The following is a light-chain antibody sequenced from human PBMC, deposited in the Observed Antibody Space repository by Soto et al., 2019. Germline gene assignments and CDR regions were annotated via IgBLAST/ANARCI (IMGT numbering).Light chain of an antibody. CDR3: RSYTSSSTWV. J-gene: IGLJ3*02. CDR1: SSDVGGYNY. V-gene: IGLV2-14*01. Sequence: QSALTQPASVSGSAGQSIAISCTGTSSDVGGYNYVSWYQQHPGKTPNLMIYDVSNRPSGVSNRFSGSKSGNTASLTISGLQAEYESDYYCRSYTSSSTWVFGGGTKVTVL. CDR2: DVS.